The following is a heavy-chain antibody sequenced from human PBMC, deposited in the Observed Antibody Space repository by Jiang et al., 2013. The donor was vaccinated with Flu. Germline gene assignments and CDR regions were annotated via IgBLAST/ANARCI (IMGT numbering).Heavy chain of an antibody. CDR1: GGSLSGYY. CDR2: ISHSGST. D-gene: IGHD1-26*01. Sequence: LLKPSETLSLTCAVYGGSLSGYYWSWIRQPPGKGLEWIGEISHSGSTNYNPSLKSRVTISVDTSKNQFSLKVTSVTAADTAVYYCARQYSGDYRLPYYWGQGTLVTVSS. CDR3: ARQYSGDYRLPYY. J-gene: IGHJ4*02. V-gene: IGHV4-34*01.